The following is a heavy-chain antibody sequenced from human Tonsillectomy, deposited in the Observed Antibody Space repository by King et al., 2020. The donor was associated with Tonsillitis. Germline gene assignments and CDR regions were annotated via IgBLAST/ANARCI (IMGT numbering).Heavy chain of an antibody. Sequence: VQLVESGGGVVQPGRSLRLSCAASGTTFSSYAMHWVRQAPGKGLEWVAVISLDGSNEYYADSVKGRFSISRDNSKNMLYLQMNSPRGDDTALYYCARSISAYDAFDYWGQGTLVTVSS. D-gene: IGHD5-12*01. CDR2: ISLDGSNE. V-gene: IGHV3-30*04. J-gene: IGHJ4*02. CDR1: GTTFSSYA. CDR3: ARSISAYDAFDY.